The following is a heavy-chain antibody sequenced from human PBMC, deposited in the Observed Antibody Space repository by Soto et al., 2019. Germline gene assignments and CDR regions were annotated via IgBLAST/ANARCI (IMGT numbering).Heavy chain of an antibody. CDR1: GGSISSISHY. CDR3: ARHDGYSYGYNDY. Sequence: SETLSLTCTVSGGSISSISHYWGWIRQTPGKGLEWIASIYHSGSTFYNPSLKSRVTMSVDTSRNQFSLKLRSVTATDTAVYYCARHDGYSYGYNDYWGQGTRVTVSS. J-gene: IGHJ4*02. CDR2: IYHSGST. V-gene: IGHV4-39*01. D-gene: IGHD5-18*01.